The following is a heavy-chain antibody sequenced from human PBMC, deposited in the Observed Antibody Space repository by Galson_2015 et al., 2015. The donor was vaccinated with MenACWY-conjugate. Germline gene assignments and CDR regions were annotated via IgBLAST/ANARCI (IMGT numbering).Heavy chain of an antibody. V-gene: IGHV4-39*01. J-gene: IGHJ2*01. Sequence: ETLSLTCTVSGGSISSSNYYWGWIRQPPGKGLEWIGNIYYSGDTYYNPSLKSRVSISVVTSKNQFSLKLSSVSAADTAVYYCARLPSTNSWYWYFDLWGRGTLVTVSS. CDR2: IYYSGDT. D-gene: IGHD2-2*01. CDR1: GGSISSSNYY. CDR3: ARLPSTNSWYWYFDL.